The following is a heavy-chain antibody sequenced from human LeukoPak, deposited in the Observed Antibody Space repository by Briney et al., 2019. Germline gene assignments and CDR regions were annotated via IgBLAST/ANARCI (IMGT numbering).Heavy chain of an antibody. D-gene: IGHD3-9*01. Sequence: GGSLRLSCAASGFTFDDYGMSWVRQAPGKGLEWVSGTNWNGGSTGYVDSVKGRFTISRDNAKKSLYLQMNSLRAEDTALYYCARDPTYYDILTGYGGYYYYYMDVWGKGTTVTVSS. J-gene: IGHJ6*03. V-gene: IGHV3-20*04. CDR3: ARDPTYYDILTGYGGYYYYYMDV. CDR1: GFTFDDYG. CDR2: TNWNGGST.